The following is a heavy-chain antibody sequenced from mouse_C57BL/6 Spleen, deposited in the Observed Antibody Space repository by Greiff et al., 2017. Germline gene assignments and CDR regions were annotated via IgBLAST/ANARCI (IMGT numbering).Heavy chain of an antibody. CDR3: ARGSNGAMDY. D-gene: IGHD2-5*01. Sequence: QVQLQQSGAELARPGASVKMSCKASGYTFTSYTMHWVKQRPGQGLEWIGYINPSSGYTKYNQKFKDKATLTADKSSSTAYMQLSSLTSEDSAVYYCARGSNGAMDYWGQGTSVTVSS. J-gene: IGHJ4*01. CDR1: GYTFTSYT. CDR2: INPSSGYT. V-gene: IGHV1-4*01.